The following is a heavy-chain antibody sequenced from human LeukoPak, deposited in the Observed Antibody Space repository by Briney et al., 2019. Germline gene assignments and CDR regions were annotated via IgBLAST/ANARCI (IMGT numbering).Heavy chain of an antibody. J-gene: IGHJ4*02. CDR2: IWYDGSNK. CDR1: GFSFSDYG. Sequence: GGSLRLSCAASGFSFSDYGMHWVRQAPGKGLEWVAVIWYDGSNKYYTDSVKGRFTISRDNSKNTLYLQMNSLRAEDTAVYYCAKNSHTAYYFDSWGQGTLVTVSS. D-gene: IGHD2-21*01. CDR3: AKNSHTAYYFDS. V-gene: IGHV3-33*06.